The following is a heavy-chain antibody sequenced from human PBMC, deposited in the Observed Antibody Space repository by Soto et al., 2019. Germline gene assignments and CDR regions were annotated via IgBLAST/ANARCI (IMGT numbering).Heavy chain of an antibody. Sequence: SETLSLTCTVSGGSISSGGYYWSWIRQHPGKGLEWVGYSYYTGSSYYNPSLKSRVTISVDASKNQLSLRLASVTAADTAVYYCARDLRGYSRYDYLDYWGQGIPVTVPQ. J-gene: IGHJ4*02. CDR3: ARDLRGYSRYDYLDY. D-gene: IGHD5-12*01. CDR2: SYYTGSS. V-gene: IGHV4-31*03. CDR1: GGSISSGGYY.